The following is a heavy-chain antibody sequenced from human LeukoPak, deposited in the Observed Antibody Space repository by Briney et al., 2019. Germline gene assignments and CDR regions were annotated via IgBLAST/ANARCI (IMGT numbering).Heavy chain of an antibody. CDR2: ISSSSSTI. Sequence: QTGGSLRLSCAASGFTFSSYSMNWVRQAPGKGLEWVSYISSSSSTIYYADSVKGRFTISRDNAKNSLCLQMNSLRAEDTAVYYCARDLSLYCSGGSCYSLNYWGQGTLVTVSS. V-gene: IGHV3-48*04. CDR3: ARDLSLYCSGGSCYSLNY. J-gene: IGHJ4*02. CDR1: GFTFSSYS. D-gene: IGHD2-15*01.